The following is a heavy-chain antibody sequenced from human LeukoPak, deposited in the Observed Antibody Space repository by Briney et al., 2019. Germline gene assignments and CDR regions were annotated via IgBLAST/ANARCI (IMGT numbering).Heavy chain of an antibody. CDR1: GGSISSSSYY. V-gene: IGHV4-39*07. D-gene: IGHD2-15*01. J-gene: IGHJ4*02. CDR2: IYYSGST. CDR3: AKARYCSGGSCFPQLTPDY. Sequence: SETLSLTCTVSGGSISSSSYYWGWIRQPPGKGLEWIGSIYYSGSTYYNPSLKSRVTISVDTSKNQFSLKLSSVTAEDTAVYYCAKARYCSGGSCFPQLTPDYWGQGTLVTVSS.